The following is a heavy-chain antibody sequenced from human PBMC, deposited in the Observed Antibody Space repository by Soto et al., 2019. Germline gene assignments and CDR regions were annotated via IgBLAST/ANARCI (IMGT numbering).Heavy chain of an antibody. CDR1: GFTFSNYS. CDR3: AKDHGTYASVGGDD. J-gene: IGHJ4*02. CDR2: ISGAGGTT. Sequence: EVQLLESGGGLVQPGGSLRLSCAASGFTFSNYSMSCVRQAPGNGMEWVSTISGAGGTTFDADSVKGRFTISRDNSKSTLSLQLNSLRAEDTAIYYCAKDHGTYASVGGDDWGQGTLVTVSS. D-gene: IGHD1-26*01. V-gene: IGHV3-23*01.